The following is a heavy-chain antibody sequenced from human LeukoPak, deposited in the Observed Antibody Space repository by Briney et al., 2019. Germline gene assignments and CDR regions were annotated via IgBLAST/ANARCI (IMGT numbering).Heavy chain of an antibody. CDR1: GGSISSYY. D-gene: IGHD3-22*01. J-gene: IGHJ6*03. CDR3: ARGRYYYDSSGYYYYYYYMDV. CDR2: IYYSGST. V-gene: IGHV4-59*12. Sequence: NPSETLSLTCTVSGGSISSYYWSWTRQPPGKGLEWIGYIYYSGSTNYNPSLKSRVTMSVDTSKNQFSLKLSSVTAADTAVYYCARGRYYYDSSGYYYYYYYMDVWGKGTTVTISS.